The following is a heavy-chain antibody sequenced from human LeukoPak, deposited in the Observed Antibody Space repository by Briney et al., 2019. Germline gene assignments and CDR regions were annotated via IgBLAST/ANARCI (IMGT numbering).Heavy chain of an antibody. Sequence: GASVKVSCKASGYTFTGYYMRWVRQAPGQGLEWMGWINPNSGGTNYAQKFQGRVTMTRDTSISTAYMELSRLRSDDTAVYYCARGGIAVVRYFDYWGQGTLVTVSS. CDR3: ARGGIAVVRYFDY. V-gene: IGHV1-2*02. D-gene: IGHD6-19*01. J-gene: IGHJ4*02. CDR1: GYTFTGYY. CDR2: INPNSGGT.